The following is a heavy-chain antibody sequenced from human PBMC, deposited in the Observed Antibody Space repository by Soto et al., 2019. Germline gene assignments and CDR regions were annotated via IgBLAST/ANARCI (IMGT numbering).Heavy chain of an antibody. D-gene: IGHD3-10*01. Sequence: PGGSLRLSCAGSGFAFSTFDIHWVRQAPGKGLEWVSGIGTLSDTFYAASVQGRFTISRQNDKNSVYLQMNSLRAGDTAFYYCARGRSFSYDSTPPPMCEPWGQGTLVIVSS. CDR1: GFAFSTFD. J-gene: IGHJ5*02. V-gene: IGHV3-13*01. CDR3: ARGRSFSYDSTPPPMCEP. CDR2: IGTLSDT.